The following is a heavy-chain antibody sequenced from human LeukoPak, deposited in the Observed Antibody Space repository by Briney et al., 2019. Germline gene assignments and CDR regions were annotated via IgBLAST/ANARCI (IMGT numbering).Heavy chain of an antibody. D-gene: IGHD3-22*01. CDR3: ARSHMYYYDSSGYLASDY. CDR1: GFTFSSYS. Sequence: GGSLRLSXAASGFTFSSYSMNWVRQAPGKGLEWVSSISSSSSYIYYADSVKGRFTISRGNAKNSLYLQMNSLRAEDTAVYYCARSHMYYYDSSGYLASDYWGQGTLVTVSS. J-gene: IGHJ4*02. V-gene: IGHV3-21*01. CDR2: ISSSSSYI.